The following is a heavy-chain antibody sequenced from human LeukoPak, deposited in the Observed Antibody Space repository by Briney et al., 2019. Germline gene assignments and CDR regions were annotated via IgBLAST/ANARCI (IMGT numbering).Heavy chain of an antibody. CDR1: GYTFTSYG. D-gene: IGHD6-13*01. CDR2: ISAYNVNT. V-gene: IGHV1-18*01. Sequence: ASVKVSCKASGYTFTSYGISWVRQAPGQGLEWMGWISAYNVNTNYAQKLQGRVAMTTDTSTSTAYMELRSLRSDDTAVYYCARIAAAGEDLLGFDYWGQGTLVTVSS. J-gene: IGHJ4*02. CDR3: ARIAAAGEDLLGFDY.